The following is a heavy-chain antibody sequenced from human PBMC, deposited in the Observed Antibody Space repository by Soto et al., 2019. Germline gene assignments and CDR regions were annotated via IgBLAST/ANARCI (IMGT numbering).Heavy chain of an antibody. CDR1: GFTFSSYS. CDR2: ISSSSSYI. CDR3: ARDIDCSGGSCYSSGDAFDI. V-gene: IGHV3-21*01. D-gene: IGHD2-15*01. Sequence: EVQLVESGGGLVKPGGSLRLSCVASGFTFSSYSMNWVRQAPGKGLEWVSSISSSSSYIYYADSVKGRFTISRDNAKNSLYLQMNSLRAEDTAVYYCARDIDCSGGSCYSSGDAFDIWGQGTMVTVSS. J-gene: IGHJ3*02.